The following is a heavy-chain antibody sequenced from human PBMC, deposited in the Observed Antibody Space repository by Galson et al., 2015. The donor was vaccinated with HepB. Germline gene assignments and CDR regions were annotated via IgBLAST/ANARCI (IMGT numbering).Heavy chain of an antibody. J-gene: IGHJ4*02. V-gene: IGHV3-23*01. CDR2: ISGSGDTT. CDR1: GFVFRGYA. D-gene: IGHD2-21*02. Sequence: SLRLSCAASGFVFRGYAMTWVRQAPGKGLQWVSTISGSGDTTYYADAVKGRFTISRDNARNTLYVQMSSLRAEDTAMYYCGKAPFHSAYRDFYFENWGLGTLVTVSS. CDR3: GKAPFHSAYRDFYFEN.